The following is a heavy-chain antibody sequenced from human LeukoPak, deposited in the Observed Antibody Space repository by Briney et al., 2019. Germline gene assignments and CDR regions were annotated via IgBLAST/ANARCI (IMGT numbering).Heavy chain of an antibody. J-gene: IGHJ4*02. Sequence: PSETLSLTCTVSGGSISSGGYYWSWIRQHPGKGLEWNGYIYYSGSTYYNPSLKSRVTISVDTSKNQFSLKLSSVTAADTAVYYCARDLEEWGLDYWGQGTLVTVSS. V-gene: IGHV4-31*03. D-gene: IGHD1-26*01. CDR2: IYYSGST. CDR1: GGSISSGGYY. CDR3: ARDLEEWGLDY.